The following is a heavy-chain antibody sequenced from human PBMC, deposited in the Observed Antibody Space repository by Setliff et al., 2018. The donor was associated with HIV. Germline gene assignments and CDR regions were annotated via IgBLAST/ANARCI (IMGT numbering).Heavy chain of an antibody. CDR3: ARDVAGSTAEPDY. CDR1: GGTFSSYA. J-gene: IGHJ4*02. CDR2: INPSGGST. D-gene: IGHD2-2*01. V-gene: IGHV1-46*01. Sequence: ASVKVSCKASGGTFSSYAISWVRQAPGQGLEWMGIINPSGGSTSYAQKFQGRVTMTRDTSTSTVYMELSSLRSEDTAVYYCARDVAGSTAEPDYWGQGTLVTVSS.